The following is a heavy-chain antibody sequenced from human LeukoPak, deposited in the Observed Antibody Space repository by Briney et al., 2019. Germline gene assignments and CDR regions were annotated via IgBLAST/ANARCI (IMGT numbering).Heavy chain of an antibody. Sequence: GESLKISCKVSGYSFTSYWIGWVRQMPGKGLEWMAIIYPGDSDTKYGPSFQGQVTISADKSISTVYLQWSSLKASDTAMYYCARIAAAGTKYFDYWGQGTLVTVSS. D-gene: IGHD6-13*01. V-gene: IGHV5-51*01. CDR1: GYSFTSYW. CDR3: ARIAAAGTKYFDY. CDR2: IYPGDSDT. J-gene: IGHJ4*02.